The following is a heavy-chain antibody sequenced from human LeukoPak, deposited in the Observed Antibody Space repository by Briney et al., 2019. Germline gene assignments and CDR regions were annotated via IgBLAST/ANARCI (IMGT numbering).Heavy chain of an antibody. Sequence: GGSLRLSCAASGFTFSNYGVHWVRQAPGRGLEWVTFIHYDGSDIYYADSVKGRFTISRDNSKNTLYLQMTSLKTEDTAVYYCAKRGDKTSHFDDWGQGTLVTVSS. CDR1: GFTFSNYG. D-gene: IGHD2-15*01. CDR2: IHYDGSDI. V-gene: IGHV3-30*02. J-gene: IGHJ4*02. CDR3: AKRGDKTSHFDD.